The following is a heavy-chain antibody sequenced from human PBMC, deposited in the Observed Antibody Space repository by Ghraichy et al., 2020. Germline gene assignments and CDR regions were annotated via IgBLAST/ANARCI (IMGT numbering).Heavy chain of an antibody. CDR1: GYTFTSYG. D-gene: IGHD3-22*01. Sequence: ASVKVSCKASGYTFTSYGISWVRQAPGQGLEWMGWISAYNGNTNYAQKFQDRVTMTTDTSTSTAYMELRSLRSDDTAVYYCARERHYYDSSGLYSPNYYYGMDVWGQGTTVTVSS. J-gene: IGHJ6*02. CDR2: ISAYNGNT. CDR3: ARERHYYDSSGLYSPNYYYGMDV. V-gene: IGHV1-18*01.